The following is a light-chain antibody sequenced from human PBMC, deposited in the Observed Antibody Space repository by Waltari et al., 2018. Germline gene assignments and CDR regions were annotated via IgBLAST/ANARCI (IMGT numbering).Light chain of an antibody. CDR1: TSVRSSY. V-gene: IGKV3-20*01. J-gene: IGKJ1*01. CDR2: GAY. Sequence: IVLTQSPGTLSLSPGERATLSCRASTSVRSSYLAWYQQKPGQAPRLLIYGAYSRATGIPDRFSGSGSVTDFTLTISRLEPEDFAVYYCQQYGSSLPWTFGQGTQVEIK. CDR3: QQYGSSLPWT.